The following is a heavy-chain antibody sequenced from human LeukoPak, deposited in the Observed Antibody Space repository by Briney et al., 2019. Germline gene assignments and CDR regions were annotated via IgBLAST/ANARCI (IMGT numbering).Heavy chain of an antibody. CDR3: ARRGSLGYCSGGSCYNDAFDI. D-gene: IGHD2-15*01. CDR1: GYIFTSYD. V-gene: IGHV1-8*01. CDR2: MNPNSGDT. J-gene: IGHJ3*02. Sequence: EASVKVSCKASGYIFTSYDINWVRQATGQGLEWMGWMNPNSGDTGYAQKFQGRVTMTRNTSISTAYMELSSLRSEDTAVYYCARRGSLGYCSGGSCYNDAFDIWGQGTMVTVSS.